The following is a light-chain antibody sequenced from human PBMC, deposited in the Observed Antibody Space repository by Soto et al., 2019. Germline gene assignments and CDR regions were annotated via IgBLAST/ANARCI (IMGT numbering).Light chain of an antibody. CDR2: DAS. Sequence: EIVLTQSPATLSLSPGERATLSCRASLSVSNYLAWYQQKPGQAPRLLIYDASNRATGIPARFSGSGSGTDFTLTISSLEPEDFAVYYCQQRSNWPRFTLGQGTKVDI. CDR3: QQRSNWPRFT. V-gene: IGKV3-11*01. CDR1: LSVSNY. J-gene: IGKJ2*01.